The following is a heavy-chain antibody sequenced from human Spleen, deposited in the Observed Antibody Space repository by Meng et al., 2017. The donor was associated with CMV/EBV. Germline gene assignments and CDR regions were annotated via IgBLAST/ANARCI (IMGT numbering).Heavy chain of an antibody. Sequence: ASVKVSCKASGYTFTSYDINWVRQALGQGLEWMGWINPNSGGTNYAQKFQGRVTMTRDTSISTAYMELSRLRSDDTAVYYCARYCSSTSCPHNWFDPWGQGTLVTVSS. D-gene: IGHD2-2*01. J-gene: IGHJ5*02. CDR2: INPNSGGT. CDR3: ARYCSSTSCPHNWFDP. CDR1: GYTFTSYD. V-gene: IGHV1-2*02.